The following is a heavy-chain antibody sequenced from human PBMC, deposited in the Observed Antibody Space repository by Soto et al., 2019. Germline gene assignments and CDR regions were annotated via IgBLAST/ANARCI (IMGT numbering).Heavy chain of an antibody. J-gene: IGHJ4*02. D-gene: IGHD5-18*01. V-gene: IGHV3-30-3*01. Sequence: QVQLVESGGGVVQPGRSLRLSCAASGFTFSSYAMHWVRQAPGKGLEWVAVISYDGSNKYYADSVKGRFTISRDNSKNTLYLQMNSLRAEDTAVYYCARDSGGYSDYWGQXTLV. CDR2: ISYDGSNK. CDR1: GFTFSSYA. CDR3: ARDSGGYSDY.